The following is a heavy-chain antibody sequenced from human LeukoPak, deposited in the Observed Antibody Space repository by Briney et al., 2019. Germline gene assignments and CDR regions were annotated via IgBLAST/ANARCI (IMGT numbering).Heavy chain of an antibody. Sequence: KPGGSLRLSCEASGFSFSSYWMSWVRLAPGKGPEWVANIKQDESEKYSVDSVKGRFIISRDNAKNSVFLQMNSLRAEDTALYYCARLSAYYYGSYFYYYMDVWGKGTTVTVSS. CDR3: ARLSAYYYGSYFYYYMDV. J-gene: IGHJ6*03. CDR1: GFSFSSYW. V-gene: IGHV3-7*01. CDR2: IKQDESEK. D-gene: IGHD3-10*01.